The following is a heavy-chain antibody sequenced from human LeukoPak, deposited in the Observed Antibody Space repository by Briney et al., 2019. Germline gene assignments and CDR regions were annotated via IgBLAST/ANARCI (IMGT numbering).Heavy chain of an antibody. Sequence: GESLKISCKGSGYSFTSYWISWVRQMPGKGLEWMGRIHHSDSYTNYSPSFQGHVTISADKSISTAYLQWSSLKASGTAMYYCARAYGDYVGRNWFDPWGQGTLVTVHS. CDR1: GYSFTSYW. CDR3: ARAYGDYVGRNWFDP. J-gene: IGHJ5*02. V-gene: IGHV5-10-1*01. D-gene: IGHD4-17*01. CDR2: IHHSDSYT.